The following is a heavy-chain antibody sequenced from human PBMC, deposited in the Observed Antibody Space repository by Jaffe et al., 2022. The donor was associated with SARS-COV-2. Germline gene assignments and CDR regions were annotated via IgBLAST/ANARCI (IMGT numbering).Heavy chain of an antibody. J-gene: IGHJ6*02. Sequence: EVQMVESGGGLGQPGGSLRLSCVASGFTFNSYWMHWVRQAPGKGLVWVSRINSDGSSTNYADSVKGRFTLSRDNAKNTVYLQMNSLRAEDTALYYCARGEFIWNRQVLYRGMDVWGQGTTVTVSS. D-gene: IGHD1-1*01. CDR3: ARGEFIWNRQVLYRGMDV. CDR1: GFTFNSYW. V-gene: IGHV3-74*01. CDR2: INSDGSST.